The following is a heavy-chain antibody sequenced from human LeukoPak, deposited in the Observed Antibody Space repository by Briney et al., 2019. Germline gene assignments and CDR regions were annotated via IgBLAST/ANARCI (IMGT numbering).Heavy chain of an antibody. J-gene: IGHJ4*02. CDR3: AREGGEDYYSSGYYLVY. D-gene: IGHD3-22*01. CDR2: INPSGGST. CDR1: GYTFTSYY. V-gene: IGHV1-46*03. Sequence: ASVKVSCKASGYTFTSYYMHWVRQAPGQGLEWMGIINPSGGSTSYAQKFQGRVTMTRDTSTSTVYMELSSLRSEDTAVYYCAREGGEDYYSSGYYLVYWGQGTLVTVSS.